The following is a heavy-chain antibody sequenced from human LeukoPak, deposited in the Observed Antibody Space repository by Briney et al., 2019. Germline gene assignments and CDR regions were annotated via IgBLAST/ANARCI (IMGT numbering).Heavy chain of an antibody. CDR2: IYYSGNT. J-gene: IGHJ2*01. CDR1: GGSVSSGGHY. V-gene: IGHV4-39*01. Sequence: SETLSLTCIVSGGSVSSGGHYWGWIRQPPGKGLEWIGSIYYSGNTYDNPSLKSRVTMSVDTSKNQFSLRLTSVTAADTAVYFCARHRTTHEYFDLWGRGTLVSVSS. D-gene: IGHD2/OR15-2a*01. CDR3: ARHRTTHEYFDL.